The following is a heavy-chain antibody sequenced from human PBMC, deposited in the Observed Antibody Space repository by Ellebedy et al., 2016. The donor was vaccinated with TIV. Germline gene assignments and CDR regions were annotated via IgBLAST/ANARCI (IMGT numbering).Heavy chain of an antibody. D-gene: IGHD6-19*01. CDR1: GFTFSNYW. CDR3: VRDQWLGRAYYFDS. CDR2: IKQDGSEK. Sequence: GGSLRLSCGTSGFTFSNYWMTWVRQAPGKGLEWVANIKQDGSEKYYVDSVKGRFSISRDNTKNSLYLQMNSLTDEDTAVYYCVRDQWLGRAYYFDSWGQGTLVTVSS. J-gene: IGHJ4*02. V-gene: IGHV3-7*01.